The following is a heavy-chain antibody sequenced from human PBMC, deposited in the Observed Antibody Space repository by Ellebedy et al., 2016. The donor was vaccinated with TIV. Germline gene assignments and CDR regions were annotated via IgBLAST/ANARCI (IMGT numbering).Heavy chain of an antibody. J-gene: IGHJ4*02. CDR1: GDSISNNDSY. V-gene: IGHV4-61*08. Sequence: SETLSLTXNVSGDSISNNDSYWSWIRHSPGKGLEWIGFIYYSGTTNYIPSLKSRVTISLDTSKTRFSLKLSSVTAADTAVYYCARGADYGDYYFDFWGQGTLVTVSS. D-gene: IGHD4-17*01. CDR2: IYYSGTT. CDR3: ARGADYGDYYFDF.